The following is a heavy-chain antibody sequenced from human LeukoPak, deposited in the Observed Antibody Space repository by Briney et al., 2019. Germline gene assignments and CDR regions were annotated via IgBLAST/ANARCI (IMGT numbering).Heavy chain of an antibody. CDR2: IRSKAYGGTT. V-gene: IGHV3-49*03. CDR3: TTQRRRGGTTSSWYFDL. J-gene: IGHJ2*01. CDR1: GFTFGDYA. D-gene: IGHD1-26*01. Sequence: GRSLRLSCTASGFTFGDYAMSWFRQAPGKGLEWVGFIRSKAYGGTTEYAASVKGRFTISRDDSKSIAYLQMNRLKTEDTAVYYCTTQRRRGGTTSSWYFDLWGRGTLVTVSS.